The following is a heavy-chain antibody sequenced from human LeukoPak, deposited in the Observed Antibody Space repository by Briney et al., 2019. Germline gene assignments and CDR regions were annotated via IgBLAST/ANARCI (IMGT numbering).Heavy chain of an antibody. J-gene: IGHJ6*02. CDR1: GGTFSSYA. V-gene: IGHV1-69*04. CDR2: IIPILGIA. Sequence: SVKVSCEASGGTFSSYAISWVRQAPGQGLEWMGRIIPILGIANYAQKFQGRVTITADKSTSTAYMELSSLRSEDTAVYYCAMPQLVTGHYYYGMDVWGQGTTVTVSS. CDR3: AMPQLVTGHYYYGMDV. D-gene: IGHD6-6*01.